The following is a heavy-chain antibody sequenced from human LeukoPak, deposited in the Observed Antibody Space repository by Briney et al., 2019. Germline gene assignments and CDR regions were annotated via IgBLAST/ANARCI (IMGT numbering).Heavy chain of an antibody. J-gene: IGHJ4*02. CDR3: VRGAYSGSLDY. V-gene: IGHV3-74*01. D-gene: IGHD1-26*01. CDR1: GFTLSSYW. CDR2: ISPDGSDT. Sequence: GGSLRLSCAASGFTLSSYWMHWVRQGPGKGPLWVSRISPDGSDTSYADSVKGRFTISRDNAKNTLYLQMNSLRVEDTAVYYCVRGAYSGSLDYWGQGTLVTVSS.